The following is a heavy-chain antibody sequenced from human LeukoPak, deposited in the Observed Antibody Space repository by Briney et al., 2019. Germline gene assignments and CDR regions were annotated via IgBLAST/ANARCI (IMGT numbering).Heavy chain of an antibody. V-gene: IGHV4-59*01. J-gene: IGHJ4*02. D-gene: IGHD3-16*01. CDR1: GGSISSFY. CDR3: ARGSWGPIDY. Sequence: PSETLSLTCTVSGGSISSFYWTWIRQPPGKGLEWIGYIYYSGTTNYNPSLKSRVTMSVDTSRNQFSLRLRSVTAADTAVYYCARGSWGPIDYWGQGTLVTVSS. CDR2: IYYSGTT.